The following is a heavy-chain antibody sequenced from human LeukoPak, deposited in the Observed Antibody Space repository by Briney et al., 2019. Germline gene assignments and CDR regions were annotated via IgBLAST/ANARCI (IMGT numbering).Heavy chain of an antibody. CDR1: GYTFTGYY. Sequence: SSVTVSLKASGYTFTGYYMHWVRQAPGQGVEWMGWSNPKSGGTNYAQKFQGRVTMTRDTSISTAYMELSRLRSDDTAVYYCARDRPHGIVVVPAAIAGALDIWGQGTMVTVSS. J-gene: IGHJ3*02. CDR2: SNPKSGGT. D-gene: IGHD2-2*02. CDR3: ARDRPHGIVVVPAAIAGALDI. V-gene: IGHV1-2*02.